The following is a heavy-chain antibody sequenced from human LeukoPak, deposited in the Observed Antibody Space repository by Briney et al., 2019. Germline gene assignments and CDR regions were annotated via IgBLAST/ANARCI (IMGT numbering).Heavy chain of an antibody. CDR2: LIGSSGGT. CDR1: GFTSTNYA. Sequence: GGSLRLSCAASGFTSTNYAMNWVRQAPGKGLEWVSVLIGSSGGTDYADSVKGRFTNSRDKSKNTLFLQMNSLRAEDTAIYFCAKGAYDYIEMGYFDSWGQGTLVTVSS. D-gene: IGHD5-12*01. V-gene: IGHV3-23*01. CDR3: AKGAYDYIEMGYFDS. J-gene: IGHJ4*02.